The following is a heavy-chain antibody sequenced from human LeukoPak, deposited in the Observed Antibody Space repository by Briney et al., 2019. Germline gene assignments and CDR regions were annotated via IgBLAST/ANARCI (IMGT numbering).Heavy chain of an antibody. CDR1: GFTFSSYA. CDR2: ITGSGGSA. J-gene: IGHJ4*02. V-gene: IGHV3-23*01. CDR3: AKRPYCSGTVCYHIDY. D-gene: IGHD2-15*01. Sequence: PGGSLRPSCAASGFTFSSYAMSWVRQAPGKGMEWASTITGSGGSAYYADSVKGRFTISRDNSKNTVYLQLNSLRAEDTALYYCAKRPYCSGTVCYHIDYWGQGTLVTVSS.